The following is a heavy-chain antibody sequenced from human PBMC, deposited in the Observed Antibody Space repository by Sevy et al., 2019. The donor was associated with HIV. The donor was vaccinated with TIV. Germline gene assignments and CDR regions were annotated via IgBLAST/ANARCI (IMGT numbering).Heavy chain of an antibody. V-gene: IGHV3-30-3*01. D-gene: IGHD3-22*01. CDR1: GFTFSSYA. Sequence: GGSLRLSCAASGFTFSSYAMHWVRQAPGKGLEWVAVISYDGSNKYYADSVKGRFTISRDNSKNTLYRQMNSLGAEDTAVYYCARVAGVVVTSLPPLSWGQGTLVTVSS. CDR3: ARVAGVVVTSLPPLS. J-gene: IGHJ4*02. CDR2: ISYDGSNK.